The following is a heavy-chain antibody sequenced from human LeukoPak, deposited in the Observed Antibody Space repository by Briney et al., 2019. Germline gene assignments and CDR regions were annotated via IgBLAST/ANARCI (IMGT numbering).Heavy chain of an antibody. CDR3: ELAVAGTDY. CDR1: GITFSTYA. Sequence: PGGSLRLSCAASGITFSTYAMSWVRQAPGKGLEWVSGISGSGGSTYYADSVKGRFTISRDNSKNTVYLQMSSLRSEDTAVYYCELAVAGTDYWGQGTLVTVSS. CDR2: ISGSGGST. D-gene: IGHD6-19*01. V-gene: IGHV3-23*01. J-gene: IGHJ4*02.